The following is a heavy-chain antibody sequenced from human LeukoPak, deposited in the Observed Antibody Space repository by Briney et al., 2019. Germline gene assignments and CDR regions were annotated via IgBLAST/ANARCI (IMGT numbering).Heavy chain of an antibody. V-gene: IGHV3-21*01. CDR3: ARPRGLYYYYGMNV. CDR2: ISSGSTNYV. J-gene: IGHJ6*02. CDR1: GFTFSSYS. D-gene: IGHD5/OR15-5a*01. Sequence: KPGGSLRLSCAASGFTFSSYSMNWVRQAPGKGQEWVSSISSGSTNYVYYADSLKGRFTISRDNAKKSLYLQMSSLRAEDTAVYYCARPRGLYYYYGMNVWGQGTTVTVSS.